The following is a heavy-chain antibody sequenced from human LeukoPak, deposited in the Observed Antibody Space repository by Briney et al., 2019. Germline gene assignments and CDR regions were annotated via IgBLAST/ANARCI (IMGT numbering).Heavy chain of an antibody. J-gene: IGHJ6*02. CDR2: INPSGGST. CDR1: GYTFTSYY. CDR3: APDLYCSSTSCYTERIYYYGMDV. Sequence: GASVKVSCKASGYTFTSYYMHWVRQAPGQGLEWMGIINPSGGSTSYAQKFQGRVTMTRDTSTSTVYMELSSLRSEDTAVYYCAPDLYCSSTSCYTERIYYYGMDVWGQGTTVTVSS. D-gene: IGHD2-2*02. V-gene: IGHV1-46*03.